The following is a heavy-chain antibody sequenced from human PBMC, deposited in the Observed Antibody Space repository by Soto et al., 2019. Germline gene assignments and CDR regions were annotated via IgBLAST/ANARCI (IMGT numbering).Heavy chain of an antibody. V-gene: IGHV4-61*01. J-gene: IGHJ2*01. CDR2: IYYSGST. CDR3: AEDRSDCAVVAAPWYCDL. Sequence: QVQLQESGPGLVKPSETLSLTCTVSGGSVSSGSYYWSWIRQPPGKGLEWFGYIYYSGSTNYNPFPESRVAKSVDTSQNQFPLKPGPVTAADTAVYYGAEDRSDCAVVAAPWYCDLWGRGTLVTVSS. CDR1: GGSVSSGSYY. D-gene: IGHD2-15*01.